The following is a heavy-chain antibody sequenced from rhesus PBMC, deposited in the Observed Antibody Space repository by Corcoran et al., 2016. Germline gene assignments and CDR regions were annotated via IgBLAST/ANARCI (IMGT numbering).Heavy chain of an antibody. CDR3: AQAPVPARGFGVLTAPPGY. CDR2: IFGSGGST. J-gene: IGHJ4*01. D-gene: IGHD2-15*01. V-gene: IGHV4-147*01. Sequence: QVKLQQWGEGLVKPSETLSLTCAVSGGSISSNWWSRIRQPPGKGSEWSGRIFGSGGSTSYTPSLTSRFTISTDTSENQLSLKLISVTAADTAVYYCAQAPVPARGFGVLTAPPGYWGQGVLVTVSS. CDR1: GGSISSNW.